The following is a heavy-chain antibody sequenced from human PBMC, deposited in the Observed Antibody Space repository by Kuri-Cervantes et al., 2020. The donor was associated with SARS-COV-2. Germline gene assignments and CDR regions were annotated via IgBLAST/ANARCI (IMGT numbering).Heavy chain of an antibody. CDR1: GGSISSFY. J-gene: IGHJ4*02. CDR2: FYYGDVT. CDR3: ARDNILYSGSGFDL. Sequence: GSLRLSCTVSGGSISSFYWGWIRQSPGKGLEWTAYFYYGDVTNYNPSLKSRVTVSADTSKDQLSPKLSSVTAADTAVYYCARDNILYSGSGFDLWGQGTLVTVSS. V-gene: IGHV4-59*01. D-gene: IGHD1-26*01.